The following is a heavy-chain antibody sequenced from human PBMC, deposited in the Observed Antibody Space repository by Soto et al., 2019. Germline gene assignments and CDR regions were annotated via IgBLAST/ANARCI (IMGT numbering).Heavy chain of an antibody. Sequence: QVQLVQSGAEVKKPGASVKVSCKASGYTFTSYDISWVRQATGQGLEWMGWMNPNRGNTGYAQKFQGRVTMTRDTSISTAYLALRSLRSEDTAVYYCARGRGYRNPWRQGPLVTVSS. CDR3: ARGRGYRNP. CDR2: MNPNRGNT. J-gene: IGHJ5*02. D-gene: IGHD6-25*01. V-gene: IGHV1-8*01. CDR1: GYTFTSYD.